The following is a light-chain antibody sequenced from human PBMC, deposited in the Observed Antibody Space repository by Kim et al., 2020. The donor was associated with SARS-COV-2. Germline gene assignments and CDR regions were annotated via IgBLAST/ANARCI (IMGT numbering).Light chain of an antibody. CDR3: STDAGDNNFV. CDR1: SSDIGRYEY. J-gene: IGLJ1*01. CDR2: EVT. Sequence: GQSVIISCNGTSSDIGRYEYVSWYQQHPGKAPKLLIYEVTKRPSGVPDRFSGSKSGLTASLTVSGLQTEDEADYYCSTDAGDNNFVYGTGTKVTVL. V-gene: IGLV2-8*01.